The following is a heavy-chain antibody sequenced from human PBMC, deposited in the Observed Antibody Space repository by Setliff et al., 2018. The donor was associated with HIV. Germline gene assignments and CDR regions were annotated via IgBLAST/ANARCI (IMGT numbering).Heavy chain of an antibody. CDR2: IYHSEYT. Sequence: PSETLSLTCAVSGGSISSDNWWTWVRQAPGKGLEWIGEIYHSEYTNYNPSLKSRVSMSVDKSKNQFSVKLTSVTAADTAVYYCARGHCSGTNCYGVDYYGMDGWGQGTTVTVS. D-gene: IGHD2-2*01. V-gene: IGHV4-4*02. J-gene: IGHJ6*02. CDR1: GGSISSDNW. CDR3: ARGHCSGTNCYGVDYYGMDG.